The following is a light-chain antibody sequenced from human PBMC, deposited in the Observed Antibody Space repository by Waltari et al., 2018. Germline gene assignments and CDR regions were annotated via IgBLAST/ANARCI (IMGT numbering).Light chain of an antibody. CDR1: SSDVGGYNY. V-gene: IGLV2-14*01. J-gene: IGLJ3*02. CDR2: DVS. Sequence: QSALTQPASVSGSPGQSITISCTGTSSDVGGYNYVSWYQQHPGTAPKLMIYDVSKRPSGVSNRYSVSKPGNTASLTISWLQAEDEADYYCSSYTSSSTLGFGGGTKLTVL. CDR3: SSYTSSSTLG.